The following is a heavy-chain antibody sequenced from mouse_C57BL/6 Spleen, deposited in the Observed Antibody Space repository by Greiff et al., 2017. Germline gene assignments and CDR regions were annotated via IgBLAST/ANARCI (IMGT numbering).Heavy chain of an antibody. V-gene: IGHV1-81*01. CDR1: GYTFTSYG. CDR3: ARGDYYGSRLYYYAMDY. J-gene: IGHJ4*01. CDR2: IYPRSGNT. Sequence: QVQLQQSGAELARPGASVKLSCKASGYTFTSYGISWVKQRTGQGLEWIGEIYPRSGNTYYNEKFKGKATLTADKSSSTAYMELRSLTSEDSAVYFCARGDYYGSRLYYYAMDYWGQGTSVTVSS. D-gene: IGHD1-1*01.